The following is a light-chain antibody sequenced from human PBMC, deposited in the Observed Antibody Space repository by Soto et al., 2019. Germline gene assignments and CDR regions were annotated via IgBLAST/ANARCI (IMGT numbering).Light chain of an antibody. CDR2: AVT. CDR3: SSYTGSSTRLYV. J-gene: IGLJ1*01. CDR1: SSDVGGYNY. V-gene: IGLV2-14*01. Sequence: QSALTQPASVSGSPGQSITISCTGTSSDVGGYNYVSWYQQHPGKAPKLLIYAVTNRPSGVSNRLSGSKSGNTASLSISGLQPEDDSHYYCSSYTGSSTRLYVFGTGTKVTVL.